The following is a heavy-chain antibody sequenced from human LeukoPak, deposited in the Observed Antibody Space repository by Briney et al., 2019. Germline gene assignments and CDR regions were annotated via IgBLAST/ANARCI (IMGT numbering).Heavy chain of an antibody. Sequence: KPSETLSLTCAVYGGSFSGYYWSWIRQPPGKGLEWIGEINHSGSTNYNPSLKSRVTISVDTSKNQFSLKLSSVTAADTAVYYCAKDSRYFDWLLLSSGAFDIWGQGTMVTVSS. D-gene: IGHD3-9*01. CDR1: GGSFSGYY. V-gene: IGHV4-34*01. CDR2: INHSGST. J-gene: IGHJ3*02. CDR3: AKDSRYFDWLLLSSGAFDI.